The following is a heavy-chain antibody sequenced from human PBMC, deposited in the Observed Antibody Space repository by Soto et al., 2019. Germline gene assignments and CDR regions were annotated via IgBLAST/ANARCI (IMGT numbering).Heavy chain of an antibody. CDR2: ISSNSAYI. CDR3: TRDASRDSSARGWFDP. CDR1: GFTFRRFT. J-gene: IGHJ5*02. Sequence: GGSLRLSCAPSGFTFRRFTMNWVRQAPEKGLEWVSTISSNSAYIYYTDALRGRFTISRDNAKNSLHLQMNILRAEDTAVYYCTRDASRDSSARGWFDPWGPGTLVTVSS. V-gene: IGHV3-21*01. D-gene: IGHD6-13*01.